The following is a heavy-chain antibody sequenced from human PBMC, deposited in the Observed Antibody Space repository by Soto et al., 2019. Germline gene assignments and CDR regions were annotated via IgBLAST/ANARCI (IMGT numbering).Heavy chain of an antibody. V-gene: IGHV1-18*01. CDR1: GYNFTSYG. D-gene: IGHD2-2*01. Sequence: QVQLVQSGADVKKPGASVKVSCKASGYNFTSYGISWVRQAPGQGLEWMGWISPHNDRTKYARRFQDRVTMTTETPTSTVYMELGSLRSDDTAVYHCARDLYCSSGRYSDPDAFDIWGQGTVVTVSS. J-gene: IGHJ3*02. CDR2: ISPHNDRT. CDR3: ARDLYCSSGRYSDPDAFDI.